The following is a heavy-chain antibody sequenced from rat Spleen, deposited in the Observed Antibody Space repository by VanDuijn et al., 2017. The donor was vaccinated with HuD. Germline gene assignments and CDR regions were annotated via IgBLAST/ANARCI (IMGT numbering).Heavy chain of an antibody. CDR1: GHSIASSYR. Sequence: VQLQESGPGLVKPSQSLSLPCSVTGHSIASSYRWNWIRKFPGNKLEWMGYINSAGNTLYNPSLKSRISITRDTSKNQFFLQVNSVTTEDTATYYCARSDGTHYYLPFIYWGQGTQVTVSS. J-gene: IGHJ3*01. CDR2: INSAGNT. D-gene: IGHD1-12*02. V-gene: IGHV3-3*01. CDR3: ARSDGTHYYLPFIY.